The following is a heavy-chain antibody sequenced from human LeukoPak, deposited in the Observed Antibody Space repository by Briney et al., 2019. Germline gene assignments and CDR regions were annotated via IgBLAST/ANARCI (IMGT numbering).Heavy chain of an antibody. V-gene: IGHV3-74*01. J-gene: IGHJ4*02. Sequence: GGSLRLSCAASGFTFSSYWMHWVRQAPGKGLVWVSRINSDGSSTSYADSVKGRFTISRDNSKNMLYLQMNSLRAEDTAVYYCARDPSLRVTLDYWGQGTLVTVSS. D-gene: IGHD5/OR15-5a*01. CDR1: GFTFSSYW. CDR2: INSDGSST. CDR3: ARDPSLRVTLDY.